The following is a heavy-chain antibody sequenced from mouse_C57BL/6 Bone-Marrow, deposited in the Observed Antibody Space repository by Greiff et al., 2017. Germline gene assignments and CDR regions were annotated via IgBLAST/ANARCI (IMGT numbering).Heavy chain of an antibody. V-gene: IGHV1-64*01. Sequence: VQLQQPGAELVKPGASVKLSCKASGYTFTSYWMHWVKQRPGKGLEWIGMLHPNSGSTNYNEKFKSKATLTVDKSSSTAYMHISSLPSVDSAVYYCAILAWFAYWGQGTLVTVSA. CDR3: AILAWFAY. J-gene: IGHJ3*01. CDR2: LHPNSGST. CDR1: GYTFTSYW.